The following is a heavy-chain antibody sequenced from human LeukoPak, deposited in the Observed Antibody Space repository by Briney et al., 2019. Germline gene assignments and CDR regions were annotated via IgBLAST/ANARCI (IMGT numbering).Heavy chain of an antibody. D-gene: IGHD3-22*01. CDR2: IRYDGRNK. Sequence: GGSLRLSCAASGFTFSSYGMHWVRQAPGKGLDWVAFIRYDGRNKYYADSVKGRFTISRDNSKNTLYLQMNSLRAEDTAVYYCAGDSSGYPADYWGQGTLVTVSS. J-gene: IGHJ4*02. CDR1: GFTFSSYG. V-gene: IGHV3-30*02. CDR3: AGDSSGYPADY.